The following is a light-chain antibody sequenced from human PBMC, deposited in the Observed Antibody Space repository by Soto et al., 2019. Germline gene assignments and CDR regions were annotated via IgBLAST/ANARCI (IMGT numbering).Light chain of an antibody. J-gene: IGKJ4*01. CDR1: QSVTNNF. Sequence: EIVMTQSPGTLSLSPGERATLSCRASQSVTNNFLAWYQQKPGQAPRLLIYGASSRPTGIPDRFSGSGSGTDFTLTISSLEPEDFAVYYCQQYGSSPLTFGGGTKVEIK. V-gene: IGKV3-20*01. CDR2: GAS. CDR3: QQYGSSPLT.